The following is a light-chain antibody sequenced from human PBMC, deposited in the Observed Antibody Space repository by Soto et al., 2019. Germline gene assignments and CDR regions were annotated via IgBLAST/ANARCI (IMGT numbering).Light chain of an antibody. V-gene: IGLV6-57*04. CDR1: SGSIASNY. CDR2: EDN. Sequence: FMLTQPHSVSESPGKTVTISCTRSSGSIASNYVQWYQQRPGGAPTTVIYEDNQRPSGVPDRFSGSIDSSSNSASLTISGLKTEDEADYYCQSYDSSNYVFGTGTKVTVL. J-gene: IGLJ1*01. CDR3: QSYDSSNYV.